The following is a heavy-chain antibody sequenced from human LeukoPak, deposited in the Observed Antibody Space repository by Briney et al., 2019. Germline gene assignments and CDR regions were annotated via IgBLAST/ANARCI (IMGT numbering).Heavy chain of an antibody. CDR3: ARYEDDSWSGPEDY. D-gene: IGHD3-3*01. V-gene: IGHV1-69*04. CDR1: GGTFSSYA. J-gene: IGHJ4*02. Sequence: ASVNVSCKASGGTFSSYAISWVRQAPGQGLEWMGRIIPILGIANYAQKFQGRVTITADKSTSTAYMELSSLRSEDTAVYYCARYEDDSWSGPEDYWGQGTLVTVSS. CDR2: IIPILGIA.